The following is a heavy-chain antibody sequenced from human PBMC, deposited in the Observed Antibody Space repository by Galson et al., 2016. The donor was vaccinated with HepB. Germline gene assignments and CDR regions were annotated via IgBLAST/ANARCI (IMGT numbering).Heavy chain of an antibody. CDR3: GTMYYEFWSGFTSPPDY. CDR1: GSSFTRYY. J-gene: IGHJ4*02. D-gene: IGHD3-3*01. CDR2: INPSGGST. V-gene: IGHV1-46*01. Sequence: SVKVSCKASGSSFTRYYMHWVRQAPGHGLEWMGIINPSGGSTSYAQKFQGRVTMTRDTSTSTVYMELSSLRSEDTAVYYCGTMYYEFWSGFTSPPDYWGQGTLVTVSS.